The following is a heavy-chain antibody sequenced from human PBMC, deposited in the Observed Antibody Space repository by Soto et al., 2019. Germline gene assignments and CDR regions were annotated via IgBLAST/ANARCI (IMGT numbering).Heavy chain of an antibody. CDR3: ARKSIAARRDYYYYMDV. D-gene: IGHD6-6*01. J-gene: IGHJ6*03. CDR2: INAGNGNT. Sequence: ASVKVSCKASGGTFSSYAISWVRQAPGQRLEWMGWINAGNGNTKYSQKFQGRVTITRDTSASTAYMELSSLRSEDTAVYYCARKSIAARRDYYYYMDVWGKGTTVTVSS. CDR1: GGTFSSYA. V-gene: IGHV1-3*01.